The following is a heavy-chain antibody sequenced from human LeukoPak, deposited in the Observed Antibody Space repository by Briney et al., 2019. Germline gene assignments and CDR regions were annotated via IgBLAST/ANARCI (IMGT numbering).Heavy chain of an antibody. V-gene: IGHV1-2*02. D-gene: IGHD7-27*01. CDR2: INPNSGDT. CDR3: ARLWGRFDAFDV. CDR1: GYTFTGYY. Sequence: GASVRVSCQASGYTFTGYYMHWVRQAPGQGLEWMGWINPNSGDTNYAQKFQGRVTMTRDTSINTAYMELSSLRSDDTAVYYCARLWGRFDAFDVWGQGTMVTVSS. J-gene: IGHJ3*01.